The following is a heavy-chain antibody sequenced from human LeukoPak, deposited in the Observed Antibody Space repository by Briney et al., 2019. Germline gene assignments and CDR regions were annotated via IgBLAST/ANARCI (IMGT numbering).Heavy chain of an antibody. CDR1: GFTFSSYA. Sequence: GGSLRLSCAASGFTFSSYAMSWVRQAPGKGLEWVSTLSGSGGSTYYADSVKGRFTISRDNSKNTLYLQMNSLRAEDTAVYYCAKHIVVVPAAIYWGQGTLVTVSS. CDR2: LSGSGGST. D-gene: IGHD2-2*01. V-gene: IGHV3-23*01. J-gene: IGHJ4*02. CDR3: AKHIVVVPAAIY.